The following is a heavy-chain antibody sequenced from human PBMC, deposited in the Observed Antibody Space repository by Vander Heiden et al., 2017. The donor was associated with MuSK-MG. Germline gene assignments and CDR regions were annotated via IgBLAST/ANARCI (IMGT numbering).Heavy chain of an antibody. CDR1: GGSISSSSYY. V-gene: IGHV4-39*01. Sequence: QLQLQESGPGLVKPSETLSLTCTVSGGSISSSSYYWDWIRQPPGKGLEWIGSIYYSGSTYYNPSLKRRVTISVDTSKNQFSLNLSSVTAADTAVYYCARRGGAARNCYYYYYYMDVWGKGTTVTVSS. J-gene: IGHJ6*03. CDR3: ARRGGAARNCYYYYYYMDV. D-gene: IGHD6-6*01. CDR2: IYYSGST.